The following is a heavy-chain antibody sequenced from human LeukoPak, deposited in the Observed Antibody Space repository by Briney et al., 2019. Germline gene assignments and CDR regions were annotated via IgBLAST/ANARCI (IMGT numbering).Heavy chain of an antibody. D-gene: IGHD1/OR15-1a*01. CDR1: GFTFSSYS. CDR2: ISSGSSAI. V-gene: IGHV3-48*04. CDR3: AREALNMYYGMDV. J-gene: IGHJ6*02. Sequence: GGSLRLSCAASGFTFSSYSMNWVRQAPGKGLEWVSYISSGSSAIYYADSVKGRFTISRDNAKNSLSLQMNSLRAEDTAVYYCAREALNMYYGMDVWGQGTTITVSS.